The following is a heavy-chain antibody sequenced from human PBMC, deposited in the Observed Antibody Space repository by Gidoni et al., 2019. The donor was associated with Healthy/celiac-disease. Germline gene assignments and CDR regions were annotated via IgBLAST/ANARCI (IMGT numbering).Heavy chain of an antibody. CDR3: ARDRGSVVTDY. CDR1: GFTFSTYW. J-gene: IGHJ4*02. CDR2: IKQDGSEK. V-gene: IGHV3-7*01. D-gene: IGHD2-15*01. Sequence: EVQLVESGGGVVQPGGSLRLSCEASGFTFSTYWMTWVRQAPGKGLEWVANIKQDGSEKYYVDSVKGRFTISRDNPKNSLYLQMNTLRAEDMAVYYCARDRGSVVTDYWGQGTLVTVSS.